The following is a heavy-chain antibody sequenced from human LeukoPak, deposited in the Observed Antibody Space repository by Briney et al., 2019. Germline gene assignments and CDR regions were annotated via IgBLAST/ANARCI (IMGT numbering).Heavy chain of an antibody. Sequence: TGGSLSLSFPASGFTFSDYAMTRDRQVPGKGLEWVSTTGATGLNTYYADSVKGRFALSRDNSENTLYLDINGLRDEDTALYYCAKSRGIYAAGLPPFGRWGQGTLVTVSS. D-gene: IGHD3-16*01. V-gene: IGHV3-23*01. CDR3: AKSRGIYAAGLPPFGR. J-gene: IGHJ4*02. CDR1: GFTFSDYA. CDR2: TGATGLNT.